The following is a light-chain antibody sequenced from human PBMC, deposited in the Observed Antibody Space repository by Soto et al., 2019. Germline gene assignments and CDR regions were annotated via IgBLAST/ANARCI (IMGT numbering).Light chain of an antibody. CDR1: SSDVGGYNY. J-gene: IGLJ2*01. CDR2: DVS. V-gene: IGLV2-14*01. CDR3: TSYTSSSTLVL. Sequence: QAVVTQPASVSGSPGQSITISCTGSSSDVGGYNYVSWYQQHPGKAPKLIIYDVSNRPSGISNRFSGSKSDNTASLTISGLQAEDEADYYCTSYTSSSTLVLFGGGTKLTVL.